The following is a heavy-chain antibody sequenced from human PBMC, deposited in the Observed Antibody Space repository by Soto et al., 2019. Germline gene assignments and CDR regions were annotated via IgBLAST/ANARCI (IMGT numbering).Heavy chain of an antibody. CDR1: GFSLSTSGVG. Sequence: QITLKESGPTLVKPTQTLTLTCTCSGFSLSTSGVGVCWIHQPPGKALELLALIYWNDDNRYSPSLKSRLTIAKDTFKNQLVLNMPNMAPVDTATYFCARRPRYSKYVEYRGQGTLVTV. CDR2: IYWNDDN. CDR3: ARRPRYSKYVEY. D-gene: IGHD4-4*01. J-gene: IGHJ4*02. V-gene: IGHV2-5*01.